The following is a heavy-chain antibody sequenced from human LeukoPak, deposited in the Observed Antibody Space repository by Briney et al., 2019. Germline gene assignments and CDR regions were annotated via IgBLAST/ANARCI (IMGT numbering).Heavy chain of an antibody. V-gene: IGHV4-34*01. CDR3: ATRPDIAATGPGWFDP. D-gene: IGHD6-13*01. Sequence: SETLSLTCAVYGGSYSGYYWSWIHQPPGKELEWIGEINHSGSTYYNSSLRSRAAISVDTSKNQFSLKVTSVTAADTAVYYCATRPDIAATGPGWFDPWGQGTLVTVSS. CDR1: GGSYSGYY. CDR2: INHSGST. J-gene: IGHJ5*02.